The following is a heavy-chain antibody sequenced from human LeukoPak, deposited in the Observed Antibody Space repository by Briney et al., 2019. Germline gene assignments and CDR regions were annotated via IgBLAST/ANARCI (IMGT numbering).Heavy chain of an antibody. V-gene: IGHV4-61*02. J-gene: IGHJ6*02. CDR1: GGSISSGSYY. D-gene: IGHD2-2*02. Sequence: PSQTLSLTCTVSGGSISSGSYYWSWIRQPAGKGLEWIGRIYTSGSTNYNPSLKSRVTISLDTSKNQFSLKLSSVTASDTAVYYCARGPYIYNYGKDVWGQGTTVTVSS. CDR3: ARGPYIYNYGKDV. CDR2: IYTSGST.